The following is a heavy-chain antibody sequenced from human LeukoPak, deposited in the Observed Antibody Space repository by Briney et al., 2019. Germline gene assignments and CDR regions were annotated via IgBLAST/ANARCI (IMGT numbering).Heavy chain of an antibody. D-gene: IGHD3-22*01. Sequence: KPSETLSLTCAVSGGSISSGGYSWSWIRQPPGKGLEWIGYIYHSGSTYYNPSLESRVTISVDRSKNQFSLKLSSVTAADTAVYYCARAPDDSSGIDYWGQGTLVTVSS. CDR1: GGSISSGGYS. CDR2: IYHSGST. J-gene: IGHJ4*02. V-gene: IGHV4-30-2*01. CDR3: ARAPDDSSGIDY.